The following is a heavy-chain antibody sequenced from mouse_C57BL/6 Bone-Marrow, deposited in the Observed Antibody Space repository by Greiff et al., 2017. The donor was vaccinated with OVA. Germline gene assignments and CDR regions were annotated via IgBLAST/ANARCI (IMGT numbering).Heavy chain of an antibody. CDR1: GFTFSDYY. J-gene: IGHJ2*01. CDR2: ISNGGGST. V-gene: IGHV5-12*01. D-gene: IGHD2-3*01. CDR3: ARADGY. Sequence: DVHLVESGGGLVQPGGSLKLSCAASGFTFSDYYMYWVRQTPEKRLEWVAYISNGGGSTYYPDTVKGRFTISRDNAKNTLYLQMSRLKSEDTAMYYCARADGYWGQGTTLTVSS.